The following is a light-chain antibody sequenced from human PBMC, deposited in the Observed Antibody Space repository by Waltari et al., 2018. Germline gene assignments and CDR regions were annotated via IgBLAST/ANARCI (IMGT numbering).Light chain of an antibody. J-gene: IGKJ1*01. Sequence: EIVLTQSPGPLPSSPGERATLSCRASQSVGRSLGWYQQKPGQAPRLVIYNTSTRATGIPDRFSGSGSGTDFSLTISRLEPEDFAVYYCQHNVRLPVTFGQGTKVEIK. V-gene: IGKV3-20*01. CDR2: NTS. CDR1: QSVGRS. CDR3: QHNVRLPVT.